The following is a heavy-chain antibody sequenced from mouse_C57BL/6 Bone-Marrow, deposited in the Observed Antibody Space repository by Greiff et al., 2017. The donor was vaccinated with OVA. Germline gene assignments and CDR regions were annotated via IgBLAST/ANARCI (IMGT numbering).Heavy chain of an antibody. CDR3: ARGADPRGFAY. Sequence: VKLVESGAELARPGASVKLSCKASGYTFTSYGISWVKQRTGQGLEWIGEIYPRSGNTYYNEKFKGKATLTADKSSSTAYMELRSLTSEDSAVYFCARGADPRGFAYWGQGTLVTVSA. CDR2: IYPRSGNT. V-gene: IGHV1-81*01. CDR1: GYTFTSYG. J-gene: IGHJ3*01.